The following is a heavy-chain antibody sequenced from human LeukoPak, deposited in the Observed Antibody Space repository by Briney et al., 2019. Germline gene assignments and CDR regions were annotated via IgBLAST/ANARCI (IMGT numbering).Heavy chain of an antibody. CDR3: ARDFDFWSGGGGLDV. D-gene: IGHD3-3*01. V-gene: IGHV3-48*03. Sequence: GGSLRLSCGASGFTFSNYDVNWVRQAPGKGLEWVSYISSSGYTIYYADSVKGRFTISRDNARNSLFLQMNTSRAEDTAVYLCARDFDFWSGGGGLDVWGQGTTVIVSS. CDR2: ISSSGYTI. CDR1: GFTFSNYD. J-gene: IGHJ6*02.